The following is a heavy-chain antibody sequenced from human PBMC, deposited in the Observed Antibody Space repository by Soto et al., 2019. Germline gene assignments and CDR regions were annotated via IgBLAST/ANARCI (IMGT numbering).Heavy chain of an antibody. CDR3: TTGKDFDWSPKTNYGMDV. J-gene: IGHJ6*02. CDR1: GFTCSKAW. CDR2: IKSKTDGGTT. Sequence: PGGSLRLSCAASGFTCSKAWMNWVRQAPGKGLEWVGRIKSKTDGGTTDYAAPVKGRFTISRDDSKNTLYLQMNSLKTEDTAVYYCTTGKDFDWSPKTNYGMDVWGQGTTVTVSS. V-gene: IGHV3-15*07. D-gene: IGHD3-9*01.